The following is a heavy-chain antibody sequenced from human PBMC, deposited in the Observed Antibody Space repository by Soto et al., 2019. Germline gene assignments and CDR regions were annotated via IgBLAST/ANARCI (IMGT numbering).Heavy chain of an antibody. J-gene: IGHJ6*02. V-gene: IGHV4-31*03. CDR2: IYYSGST. Sequence: SETLSLTCTVSGGSISSGGYYWSWIRQHPGKGLEWIGYIYYSGSTYYNPSLKSRVTISVDTSKNQFSLKLSSVTAADTAVYYCACSGEYSSGWYDYYYYGMDVWGQGTTVTVSS. D-gene: IGHD6-19*01. CDR3: ACSGEYSSGWYDYYYYGMDV. CDR1: GGSISSGGYY.